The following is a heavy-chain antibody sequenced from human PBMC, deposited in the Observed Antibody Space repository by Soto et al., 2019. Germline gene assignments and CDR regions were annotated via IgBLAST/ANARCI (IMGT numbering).Heavy chain of an antibody. J-gene: IGHJ6*02. D-gene: IGHD5-12*01. V-gene: IGHV1-69*06. CDR2: IIPIFGTA. Sequence: KVSCKASVGTFSSYAIIWVRPAPGKGLEWMGGIIPIFGTANYAQKFQGRVTITADKSTSTAYMELSSLRSEDTAVYYCAGRDGYNLEFDYYYGMDGWGQGNTVTFS. CDR1: VGTFSSYA. CDR3: AGRDGYNLEFDYYYGMDG.